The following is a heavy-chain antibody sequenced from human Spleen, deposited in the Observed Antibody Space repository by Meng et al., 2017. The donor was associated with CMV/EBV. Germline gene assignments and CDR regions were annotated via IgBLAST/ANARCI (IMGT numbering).Heavy chain of an antibody. CDR2: IGGSGDTT. CDR3: ARDSGVESVNYARFPY. Sequence: GESLKISCAVSRFTLRSYEIHWVRQAPGKGLEWVSAIGGSGDTTYHAGSVKGRFSISRDNFKNTLFLQMNSLRAEDTAVYYCARDSGVESVNYARFPYWGQGTLVTVSS. V-gene: IGHV3-23*01. J-gene: IGHJ4*02. CDR1: RFTLRSYE. D-gene: IGHD2-2*01.